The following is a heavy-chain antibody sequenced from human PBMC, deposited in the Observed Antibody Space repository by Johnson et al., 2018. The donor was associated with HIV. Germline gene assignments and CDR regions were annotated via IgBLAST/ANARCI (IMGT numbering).Heavy chain of an antibody. Sequence: QVQLVESGGGVVQPGRSLRLSCAASGFTFRTYPMHWVRQAPGKGLEWMAVVSYNEDNKYYADSVKGRFTISRDNAKNSLYLQMNSLRAEDTAVYYCAREGRGRGGITIFGDAFDIWGQGTMVTVSS. J-gene: IGHJ3*02. CDR2: VSYNEDNK. CDR1: GFTFRTYP. V-gene: IGHV3-30*04. CDR3: AREGRGRGGITIFGDAFDI. D-gene: IGHD3-3*01.